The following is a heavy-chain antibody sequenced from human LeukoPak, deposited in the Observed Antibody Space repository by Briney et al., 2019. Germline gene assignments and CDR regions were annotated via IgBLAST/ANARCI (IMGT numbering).Heavy chain of an antibody. CDR3: ARSGLTREAENWFDP. CDR2: IYHSGST. J-gene: IGHJ5*02. V-gene: IGHV4-30-2*01. Sequence: PSETLSLTCTVSGGSISSGGYYWSWIRQPPGTGLEWIGYIYHSGSTYYNPSLKSRVTISVDTSKNQFSLKLSSVTAADTAVYYCARSGLTREAENWFDPWGQGTLVTVSS. CDR1: GGSISSGGYY. D-gene: IGHD3-10*01.